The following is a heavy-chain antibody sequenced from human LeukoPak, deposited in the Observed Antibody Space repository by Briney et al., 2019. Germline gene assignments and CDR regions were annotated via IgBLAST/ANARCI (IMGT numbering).Heavy chain of an antibody. CDR1: GYIFTSFF. Sequence: ASVKVSCKASGYIFTSFFMHWVRRAPGQGLEWMGLINPSGGSTRYAQKFQGRVTMTRDMSTSTVYMELSSLRSEDTAVFYCTTFDYWGQGTLVTVSS. V-gene: IGHV1-46*01. D-gene: IGHD1-1*01. J-gene: IGHJ4*02. CDR2: INPSGGST. CDR3: TTFDY.